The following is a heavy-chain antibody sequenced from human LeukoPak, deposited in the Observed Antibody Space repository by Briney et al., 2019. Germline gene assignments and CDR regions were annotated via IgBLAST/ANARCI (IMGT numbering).Heavy chain of an antibody. V-gene: IGHV3-21*01. CDR2: ISGSNSYI. Sequence: PGGSLRLSCAASGFTFSSYSMNWVRQAPGKGLEWVSSISGSNSYIYYADSMKGRFTISRDNAKNSLYLQMNSLRAEDTAVYYCVGSSGWWGFDYWGQGTLVTVSS. CDR1: GFTFSSYS. D-gene: IGHD6-19*01. J-gene: IGHJ4*02. CDR3: VGSSGWWGFDY.